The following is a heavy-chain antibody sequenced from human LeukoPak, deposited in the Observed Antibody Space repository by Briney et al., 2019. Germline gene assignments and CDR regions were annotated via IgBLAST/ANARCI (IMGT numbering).Heavy chain of an antibody. J-gene: IGHJ5*02. V-gene: IGHV4-59*01. CDR3: AREPGFDSSGYLNWFDP. CDR1: GGSISSYY. CDR2: ISYSGST. Sequence: SETLSLTCAVSGGSISSYYWSWIRQPPAKGLQWIACISYSGSTKYNPSLKSRVTISVDTSKDQLSLKLSSVTAADTAVYYCAREPGFDSSGYLNWFDPWGQGTLVTVSS. D-gene: IGHD3-22*01.